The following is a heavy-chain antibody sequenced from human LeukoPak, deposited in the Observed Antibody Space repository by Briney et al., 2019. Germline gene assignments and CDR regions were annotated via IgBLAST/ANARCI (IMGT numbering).Heavy chain of an antibody. CDR3: AELGITMIGGV. Sequence: GSLRLCCAASGFTFSSYSMNWVRQAPGKGLEWVSYISSSGSTIYYADSVKGRFTISRDNAKNSLYLQMNSLRAEDTAVYYCAELGITMIGGVWGKGTTVTISS. J-gene: IGHJ6*04. CDR1: GFTFSSYS. CDR2: ISSSGSTI. V-gene: IGHV3-48*04. D-gene: IGHD3-10*02.